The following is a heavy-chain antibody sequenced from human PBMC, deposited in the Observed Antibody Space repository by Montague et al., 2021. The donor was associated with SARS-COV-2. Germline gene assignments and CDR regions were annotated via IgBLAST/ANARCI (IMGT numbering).Heavy chain of an antibody. CDR2: TYYRSKWYN. J-gene: IGHJ4*02. CDR3: LQGYYFDS. Sequence: CAISGDSVSSNTAAWNWIRQSASRGLEWLGKTYYRSKWYNDYAVSGKSRITIDADTSKNHFSLQLKSMTPEDTAVYYCLQGYYFDSWGQGTLVTVSS. V-gene: IGHV6-1*01. D-gene: IGHD5-24*01. CDR1: GDSVSSNTAA.